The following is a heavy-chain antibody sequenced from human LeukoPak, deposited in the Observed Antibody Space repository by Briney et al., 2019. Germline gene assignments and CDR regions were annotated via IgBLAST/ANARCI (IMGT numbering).Heavy chain of an antibody. CDR2: IRSKAYGGTT. J-gene: IGHJ6*03. CDR3: LREWRFTIFGAYYYMDV. D-gene: IGHD3-3*01. CDR1: GFSFGDYA. Sequence: PGGSLRLSCTASGFSFGDYAMSWVRQAPGKGLEWVGFIRSKAYGGTTEYAASVKGRSTISRDDSKSIAYLQMNSLKTEDTAVYYCLREWRFTIFGAYYYMDVWGKGTTVTVSS. V-gene: IGHV3-49*04.